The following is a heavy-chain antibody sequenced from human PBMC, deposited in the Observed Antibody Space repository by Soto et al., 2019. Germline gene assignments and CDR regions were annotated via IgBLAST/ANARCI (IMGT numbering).Heavy chain of an antibody. CDR1: GFTFRNFE. V-gene: IGHV3-48*03. J-gene: IGHJ3*02. D-gene: IGHD1-20*01. CDR2: IDATSNII. CDR3: ARDRWHANRYPGAFDI. Sequence: GGSLRLSCAASGFTFRNFEMNWVRQAPGKGLEWVSYIDATSNIIYYADSVKGRFTISRDNSKNSLSLQMNSLRAEDTAVCYCARDRWHANRYPGAFDIWAEGQWSPSPQ.